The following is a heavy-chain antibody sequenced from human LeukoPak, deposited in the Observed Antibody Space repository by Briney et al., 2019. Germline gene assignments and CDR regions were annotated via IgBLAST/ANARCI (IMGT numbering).Heavy chain of an antibody. D-gene: IGHD5-18*01. J-gene: IGHJ6*02. CDR1: GFTFSSYG. CDR3: ARDPGYSYGRPYYYYGMDV. V-gene: IGHV3-66*01. Sequence: PGGSLRLSCAASGFTFSSYGMHWVRQAPGKGLEWVSVIYSGGSTYNADSVKGRFTISRDNSKNTLYLQMNSLRAEDTAVYYCARDPGYSYGRPYYYYGMDVWGQGTTVTVSS. CDR2: IYSGGST.